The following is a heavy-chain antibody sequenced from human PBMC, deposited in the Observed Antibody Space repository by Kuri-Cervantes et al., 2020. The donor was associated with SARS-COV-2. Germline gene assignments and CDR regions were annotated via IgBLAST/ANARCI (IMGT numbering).Heavy chain of an antibody. CDR2: IHASGSA. J-gene: IGHJ5*02. Sequence: SETLSLTCGVSGGTITSDGYSWSWIRQPPGKGLEFIGFIHASGSASYNPSLQSRVTISVDRSKTQFSLTVTSVTAADTAVYYCARVAGCVGSFCYYTNWFDHWGHGTLVTVSS. CDR1: GGTITSDGYS. D-gene: IGHD3-22*01. CDR3: ARVAGCVGSFCYYTNWFDH. V-gene: IGHV4-30-2*01.